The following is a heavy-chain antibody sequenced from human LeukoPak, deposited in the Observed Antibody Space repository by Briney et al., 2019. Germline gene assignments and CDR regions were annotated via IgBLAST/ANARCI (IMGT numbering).Heavy chain of an antibody. CDR1: GYSFTSYW. V-gene: IGHV5-51*01. Sequence: GESLKISCKGSGYSFTSYWIGWVRQMPGKGLERMGIIYPGDSDTRYSPSFQGQVTISADKSISTAYLQWSSLKASDTAMYYCAKPPTYYYDSSGYYLDAFDIWGQGTMVTVSS. D-gene: IGHD3-22*01. CDR2: IYPGDSDT. CDR3: AKPPTYYYDSSGYYLDAFDI. J-gene: IGHJ3*02.